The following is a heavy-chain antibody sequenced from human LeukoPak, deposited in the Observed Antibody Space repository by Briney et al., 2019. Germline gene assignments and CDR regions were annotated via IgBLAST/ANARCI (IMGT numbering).Heavy chain of an antibody. CDR1: GFTFSTYG. D-gene: IGHD4-11*01. Sequence: PGGSLRLSCAASGFTFSTYGMHWVRQAPGKGLEWVTSISYDGTNKYYADSVRGRFTISTDNSEKTVYLQMNSLRAEDTALYYCARSVPDYTRFDYWGQGALVTVSS. V-gene: IGHV3-30*03. CDR2: ISYDGTNK. J-gene: IGHJ4*02. CDR3: ARSVPDYTRFDY.